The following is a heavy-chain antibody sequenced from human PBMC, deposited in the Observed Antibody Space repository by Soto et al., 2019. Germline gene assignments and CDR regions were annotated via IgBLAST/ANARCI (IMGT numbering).Heavy chain of an antibody. J-gene: IGHJ4*02. CDR1: GFTFSSYG. CDR3: ARDIAAGGSGSFY. D-gene: IGHD3-10*01. CDR2: IWYDGSNK. V-gene: IGHV3-33*01. Sequence: RRLSCAASGFTFSSYGMHWVRQAPGKGLEWVAVIWYDGSNKYYADSVKGRFTISRDNSKNTLYLQMNSLRAEDTAVYYCARDIAAGGSGSFYWGQGTLVTVSS.